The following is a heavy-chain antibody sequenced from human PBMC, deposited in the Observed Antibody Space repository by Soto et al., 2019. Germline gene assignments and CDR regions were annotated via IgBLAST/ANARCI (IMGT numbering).Heavy chain of an antibody. CDR3: EREQERLGGSWFDP. CDR2: INPNSGGT. V-gene: IGHV1-2*02. D-gene: IGHD1-1*01. CDR1: GYIFTGYY. J-gene: IGHJ5*02. Sequence: QVQLVQSWAEVKKPGSSVKVSCKASGYIFTGYYMHGVRQAPVLGREWMGWINPNSGGTNYAQKCQGRVTMTRHTSISTAYMELSRLRSDDTAVYYGEREQERLGGSWFDPWGQGTLVTVSS.